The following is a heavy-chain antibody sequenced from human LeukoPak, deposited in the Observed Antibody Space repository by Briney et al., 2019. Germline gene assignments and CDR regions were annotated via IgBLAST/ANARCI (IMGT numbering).Heavy chain of an antibody. Sequence: GGSLRLSCAASGFTFRNSASSWIRQAPGKGLEWVAVISYDGSNKYYADSVKGRFTISRDNSRNTLYLQMNSLRAEDTAVYYCARHSKDSSSWYWYYFDYWGQGTLVTVSS. CDR1: GFTFRNSA. CDR2: ISYDGSNK. J-gene: IGHJ4*02. CDR3: ARHSKDSSSWYWYYFDY. D-gene: IGHD6-13*01. V-gene: IGHV3-30-3*01.